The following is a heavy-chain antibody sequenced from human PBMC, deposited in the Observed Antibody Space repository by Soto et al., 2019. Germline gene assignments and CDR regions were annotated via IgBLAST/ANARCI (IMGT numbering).Heavy chain of an antibody. CDR3: ATGGYCSGGSCSFQH. D-gene: IGHD2-15*01. V-gene: IGHV5-51*01. CDR2: IYPGDSDT. J-gene: IGHJ1*01. CDR1: GYSFTSYW. Sequence: GESLKISCKGSGYSFTSYWIGWVRQMPGKGLEWMGIIYPGDSDTRYSPSFQGQVTISADKSISTAYLQWSSLKASDTAMYYCATGGYCSGGSCSFQHWGQGTLVTVSS.